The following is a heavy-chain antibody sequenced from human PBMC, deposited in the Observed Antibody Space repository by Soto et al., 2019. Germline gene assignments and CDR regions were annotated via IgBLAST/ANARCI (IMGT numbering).Heavy chain of an antibody. CDR3: ALETGLQTKIYYYYGMDV. Sequence: GASVKVSCKVSGYTLTELSMHWVRQAPGKGLEWVGGFDPEDGETIYAQKFQGRVTMTEDTSTDTAYMELSSLRSEDTAVYYCALETGLQTKIYYYYGMDVWGQGTTVTVSS. CDR2: FDPEDGET. CDR1: GYTLTELS. J-gene: IGHJ6*02. V-gene: IGHV1-24*01. D-gene: IGHD4-4*01.